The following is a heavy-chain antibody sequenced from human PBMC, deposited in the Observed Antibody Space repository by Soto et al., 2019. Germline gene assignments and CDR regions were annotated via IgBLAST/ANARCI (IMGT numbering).Heavy chain of an antibody. V-gene: IGHV3-11*04. Sequence: GGSLRLSCAASGFTFSDYYMSWIRQAPGKGLEWVSYISSSGSTIYYADSVKGRFTISRDNAKNSLYLQMNSLRAEDTAVYYCARAGIAAAGTRFFPSWFDPWGQGTLVTVSS. J-gene: IGHJ5*02. CDR3: ARAGIAAAGTRFFPSWFDP. D-gene: IGHD6-13*01. CDR1: GFTFSDYY. CDR2: ISSSGSTI.